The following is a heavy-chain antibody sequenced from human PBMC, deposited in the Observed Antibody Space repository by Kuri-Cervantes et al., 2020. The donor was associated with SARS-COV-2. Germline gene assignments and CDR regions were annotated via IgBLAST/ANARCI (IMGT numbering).Heavy chain of an antibody. CDR2: IIPIFGTA. CDR3: ARGRQVRLRFLEWLFEWFVP. V-gene: IGHV1-69*05. CDR1: GGAFSSYA. Sequence: SVKVSCKASGGAFSSYAISWVRQAPGQGLEWMGGIIPIFGTANYAQKFQGRVTITTDESTSTAYMELSSLRSEDTAVYYCARGRQVRLRFLEWLFEWFVPWGQGTLVTVSS. J-gene: IGHJ5*02. D-gene: IGHD3-3*01.